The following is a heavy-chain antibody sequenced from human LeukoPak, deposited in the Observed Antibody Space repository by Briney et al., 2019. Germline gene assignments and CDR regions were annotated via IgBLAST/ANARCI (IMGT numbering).Heavy chain of an antibody. V-gene: IGHV3-23*01. J-gene: IGHJ4*02. CDR3: AKAPVTTCRGAYCYPFDY. D-gene: IGHD2-21*01. Sequence: GGSLRLSCAASGFTLSSYAMSWVRQAPGKGLEWVSAISDSGNKYHADSVKGRFTISRESSKNTLFLQMNRLRPEEATVYYCAKAPVTTCRGAYCYPFDYWGQGTLVTVSS. CDR2: ISDSGNK. CDR1: GFTLSSYA.